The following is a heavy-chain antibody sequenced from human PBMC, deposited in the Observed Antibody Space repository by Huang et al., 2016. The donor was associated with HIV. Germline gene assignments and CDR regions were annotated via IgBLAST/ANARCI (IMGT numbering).Heavy chain of an antibody. J-gene: IGHJ3*02. CDR1: GFTFSSFG. CDR2: IRYDGRNK. CDR3: AKGSMANAFDI. Sequence: QVQLVESGGGVVQPGGSLRLSCAASGFTFSSFGMHWVGQGPGKGMEWGSFIRYDGRNKYYADSVRGRFTISRDNSKNTLYLQMNSLRAEDTAVYYCAKGSMANAFDIWGQGTMVTVSS. V-gene: IGHV3-30*02. D-gene: IGHD3-10*01.